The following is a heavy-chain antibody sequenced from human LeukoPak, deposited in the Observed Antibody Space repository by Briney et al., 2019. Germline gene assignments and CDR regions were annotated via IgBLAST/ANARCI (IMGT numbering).Heavy chain of an antibody. CDR2: IHYSGST. J-gene: IGHJ4*02. CDR1: GGSISSSSNY. Sequence: SETLSLTCTVSGGSISSSSNYWGWIRQPPGKGLEWIGSIHYSGSTYYSPPLKSRVTISVDTSKNQFSLKLSSVTAADTAVYYCARATTKGSVFDYWGQGTLVTVSS. CDR3: ARATTKGSVFDY. V-gene: IGHV4-39*07. D-gene: IGHD1-26*01.